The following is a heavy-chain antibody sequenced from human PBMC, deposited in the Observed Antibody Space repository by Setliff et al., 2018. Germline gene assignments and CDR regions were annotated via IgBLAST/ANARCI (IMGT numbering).Heavy chain of an antibody. CDR3: ARDQFSSGWYGAPESYFDR. J-gene: IGHJ4*02. V-gene: IGHV4-59*12. Sequence: LSLTCIVSCDSIRSYYYSWIRQPPGKGLEWIGYIYNAVTTKYNPSLGSRVSVSADTSKNQVSLTLNYVTATDTAVYYCARDQFSSGWYGAPESYFDRWGQGILVTVSS. CDR1: CDSIRSYY. D-gene: IGHD6-19*01. CDR2: IYNAVTT.